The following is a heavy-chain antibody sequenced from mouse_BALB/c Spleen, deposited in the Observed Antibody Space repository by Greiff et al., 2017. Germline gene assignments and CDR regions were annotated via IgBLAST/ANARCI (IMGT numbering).Heavy chain of an antibody. D-gene: IGHD1-1*01. Sequence: EVQLQQSGAELVRSGASVKLSCTASGFNIKDTYMHWVKQRPEQGLEWIGRIDPANGNTKYDPKFQGKATITADTSSNTAYLQLSSLTSEDTAVYYCARDDWLRGFDYWGQGTTLTVSS. J-gene: IGHJ2*01. V-gene: IGHV14-3*02. CDR2: IDPANGNT. CDR3: ARDDWLRGFDY. CDR1: GFNIKDTY.